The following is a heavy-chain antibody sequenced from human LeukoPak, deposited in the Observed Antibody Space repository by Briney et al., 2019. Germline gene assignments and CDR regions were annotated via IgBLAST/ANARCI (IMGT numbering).Heavy chain of an antibody. CDR1: GGTFSSYA. CDR3: ARGGEDSSGWMGYMDV. V-gene: IGHV1-18*01. D-gene: IGHD6-19*01. J-gene: IGHJ6*03. Sequence: ASVKVSCKASGGTFSSYAISWVRQAPGQGLEWMGWISAYNGNTNYAQKLQGRVTMTTDTSTSTAYMELRSLRSDDTAVYYCARGGEDSSGWMGYMDVWGKGTTVTVSS. CDR2: ISAYNGNT.